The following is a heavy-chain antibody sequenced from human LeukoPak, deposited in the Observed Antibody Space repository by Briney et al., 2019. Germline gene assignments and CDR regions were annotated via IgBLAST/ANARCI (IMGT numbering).Heavy chain of an antibody. J-gene: IGHJ4*02. D-gene: IGHD3-16*02. Sequence: GGSLRLSCAASGFTFSSYEMNWVRLAPGKGLEWVSYISSSGNTIYYADSVKGRFTISRDNAKNSLYLQMNSLRAEDTAVYYCARVPLGELSFLDYWGQGTLVTVSS. V-gene: IGHV3-48*03. CDR3: ARVPLGELSFLDY. CDR1: GFTFSSYE. CDR2: ISSSGNTI.